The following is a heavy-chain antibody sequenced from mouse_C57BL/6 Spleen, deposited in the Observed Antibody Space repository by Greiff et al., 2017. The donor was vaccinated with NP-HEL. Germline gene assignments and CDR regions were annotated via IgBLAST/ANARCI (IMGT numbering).Heavy chain of an antibody. CDR2: IDPETGGT. D-gene: IGHD2-4*01. J-gene: IGHJ3*01. CDR3: TRWGDYDLVAY. Sequence: VQLQQSGAELVRPGASVTLSCKASGYTFTDYEMHWVKLTPVHGLEWIGSIDPETGGTAYNQKFKGKAILTADKSSSTAYMELRSLTSEDSAVYYCTRWGDYDLVAYWGQGTLVTVSA. V-gene: IGHV1-15*01. CDR1: GYTFTDYE.